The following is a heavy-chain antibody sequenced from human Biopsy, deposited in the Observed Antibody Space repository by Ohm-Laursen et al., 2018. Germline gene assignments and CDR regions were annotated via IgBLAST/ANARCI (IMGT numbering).Heavy chain of an antibody. CDR2: IWYDGSNK. CDR1: GFTFTSYG. D-gene: IGHD5/OR15-5a*01. Sequence: SLRLSCAAPGFTFTSYGMHWVRQAPGKGLEWVALIWYDGSNKNSEDSVKGRFTVSRDNSKNTLFLQMNNLRAEDTAVYYCARDQSGLRGINWYFDLWGRGTLVTVSS. CDR3: ARDQSGLRGINWYFDL. J-gene: IGHJ2*01. V-gene: IGHV3-33*08.